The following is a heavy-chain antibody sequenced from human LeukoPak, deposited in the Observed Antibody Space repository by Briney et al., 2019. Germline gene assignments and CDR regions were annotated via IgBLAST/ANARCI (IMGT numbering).Heavy chain of an antibody. CDR1: GFTFSSYS. CDR2: ISSSSSTI. J-gene: IGHJ4*02. CDR3: ARDSVGDLDY. V-gene: IGHV3-48*01. Sequence: GGSLRLSCAASGFTFSSYSMSWVRQAPGKGLEWVSYISSSSSTIYYADSVKGRFTISRDNAKTSLYLQMNSLRAEDTAVYYCARDSVGDLDYWGQGTLVTVSS. D-gene: IGHD3-16*01.